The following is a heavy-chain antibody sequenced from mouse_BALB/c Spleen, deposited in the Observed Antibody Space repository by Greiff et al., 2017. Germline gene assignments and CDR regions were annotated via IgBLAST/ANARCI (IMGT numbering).Heavy chain of an antibody. CDR1: GYTFTSYW. Sequence: QVQLQQSGAELARPGASVKLSCKASGYTFTSYWMQWVKQRPGQGLEWIGAIYPGDGDTRYTQKFKGKATLTADKSSSTAYMQLSSLASEDSAVYYCARGVRRGYYAMDYWGQGTSVTVSS. CDR3: ARGVRRGYYAMDY. CDR2: IYPGDGDT. D-gene: IGHD2-14*01. J-gene: IGHJ4*01. V-gene: IGHV1-87*01.